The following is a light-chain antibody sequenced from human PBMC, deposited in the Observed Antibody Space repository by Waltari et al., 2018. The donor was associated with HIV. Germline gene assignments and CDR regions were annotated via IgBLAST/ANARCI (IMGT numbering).Light chain of an antibody. J-gene: IGLJ2*01. CDR2: AGH. V-gene: IGLV1-40*01. CDR1: TSNIGADYD. Sequence: QSALTQPPSVSGAPGQTVTISCTGTTSNIGADYDVHWYQQFPGRAPRLLISAGHTRPPGVPHGCSVSKSGNSASRTITGLQADDEAEYYCQSHDDFGGSREFGGG. CDR3: QSHDDFGGSRE.